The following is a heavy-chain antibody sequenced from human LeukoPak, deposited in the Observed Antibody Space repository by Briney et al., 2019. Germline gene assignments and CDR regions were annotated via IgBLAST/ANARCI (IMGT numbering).Heavy chain of an antibody. CDR1: GGSISSSSYY. V-gene: IGHV4-61*02. CDR3: ARSPWDYFDY. D-gene: IGHD1-26*01. Sequence: SETLSLTCTVSGGSISSSSYYWSWIRQPAGKGLEWIGRIYTSGSTNYNPSLKSRVTMSVDTSKNQFSLKLSSVTAADTAVYYCARSPWDYFDYWGQGTLVTVSS. CDR2: IYTSGST. J-gene: IGHJ4*02.